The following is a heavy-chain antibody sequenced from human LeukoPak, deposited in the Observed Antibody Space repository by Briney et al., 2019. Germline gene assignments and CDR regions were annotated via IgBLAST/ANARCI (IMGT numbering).Heavy chain of an antibody. J-gene: IGHJ4*02. D-gene: IGHD3-22*01. CDR2: ISYDGSNK. CDR3: ARDVNKVVVSTFDY. CDR1: GFTLSSYA. Sequence: GRSLRLSCAASGFTLSSYAMHWVRQAPGKGLEWVAVISYDGSNKYYADSVKGRFTISRDNSKNTLYLQMNSLRAEDTAVYYCARDVNKVVVSTFDYWGQGTLVTVSS. V-gene: IGHV3-30*04.